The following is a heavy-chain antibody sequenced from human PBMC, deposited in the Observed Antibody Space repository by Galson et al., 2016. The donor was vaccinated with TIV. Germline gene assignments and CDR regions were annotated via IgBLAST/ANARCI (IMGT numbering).Heavy chain of an antibody. J-gene: IGHJ2*01. CDR1: GYKFIDYY. CDR2: ISPNAGDTGGT. D-gene: IGHD2-2*02. Sequence: SVKVSCKASGYKFIDYYLHWVRQAPGQGLEWMGWISPNAGDTGGTLLAHKFQGRVTMTKDTSTSSVYMEVTSLQSDDTAVYYCARDHTLGPNWYLDLWGRGTLVIVSS. V-gene: IGHV1-2*07. CDR3: ARDHTLGPNWYLDL.